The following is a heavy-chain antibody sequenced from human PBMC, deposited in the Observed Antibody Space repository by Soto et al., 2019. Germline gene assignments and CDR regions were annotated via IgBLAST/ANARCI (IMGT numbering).Heavy chain of an antibody. J-gene: IGHJ6*02. CDR3: ASSLSPSSSWYPSGGMDV. D-gene: IGHD6-13*01. Sequence: GASVKVSCKASGYTFTGYYMHWVRQAPGQGLEWMGWINPNSGGTNYAQKFRGWVTMTRDTSISTAYMELSRLRSDDTAVYYCASSLSPSSSWYPSGGMDVWGQGTTVTVSS. CDR2: INPNSGGT. CDR1: GYTFTGYY. V-gene: IGHV1-2*04.